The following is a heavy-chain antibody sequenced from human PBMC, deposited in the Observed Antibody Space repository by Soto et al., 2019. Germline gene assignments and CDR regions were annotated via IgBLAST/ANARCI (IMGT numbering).Heavy chain of an antibody. J-gene: IGHJ5*02. D-gene: IGHD3-10*01. CDR2: INPDGSST. CDR3: TSDAFGPRCS. Sequence: EVQLVESGGGLVQPGGSLRLSCAASGFTFSNYWMHWVRQAPGKGLLWVSRINPDGSSTSYADSVKDRFTISRDNAENTLFLQRNILRAEDTYLYYCTSDAFGPRCSWGPGTLVNVPS. CDR1: GFTFSNYW. V-gene: IGHV3-74*01.